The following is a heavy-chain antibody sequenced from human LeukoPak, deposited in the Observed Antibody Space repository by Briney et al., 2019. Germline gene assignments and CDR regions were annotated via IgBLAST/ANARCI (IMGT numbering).Heavy chain of an antibody. J-gene: IGHJ5*02. CDR3: ARVERLWFGPRMKVWFDP. D-gene: IGHD3-10*01. V-gene: IGHV4-61*08. CDR2: TYYSGST. Sequence: PSETLSLTCTVSGGSISSGGYYWSWIRQPPGKGLEWIGYTYYSGSTNYNPSLKSRVTISVDTSKNQFSLKLSSVTAADTAVYYCARVERLWFGPRMKVWFDPWGQGTLVTVSS. CDR1: GGSISSGGYY.